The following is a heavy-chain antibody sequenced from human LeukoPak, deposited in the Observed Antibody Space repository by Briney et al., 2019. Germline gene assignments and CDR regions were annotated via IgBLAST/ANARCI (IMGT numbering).Heavy chain of an antibody. CDR2: IYPGDFDT. CDR1: GYSFTSYW. J-gene: IGHJ4*02. Sequence: GEALKSSCKGSGYSFTSYWIGWVRQMPGKGLEWMGIIYPGDFDTRYSPSFQGQVTISADKSISTAYLQWSSLKASDTAMYYCARSLRFLEWLLFDYWGQGTLVTVSS. V-gene: IGHV5-51*01. D-gene: IGHD3-3*01. CDR3: ARSLRFLEWLLFDY.